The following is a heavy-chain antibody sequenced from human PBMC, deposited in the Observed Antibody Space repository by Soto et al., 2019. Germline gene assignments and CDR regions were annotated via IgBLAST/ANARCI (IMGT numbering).Heavy chain of an antibody. CDR1: GLTFDNYA. J-gene: IGHJ5*02. Sequence: PGGSLRLSCAASGLTFDNYAMNWVRQAPGKELEWVSAISGSGHSTYYADSVKGRFTISRDNSKNTLYFQMNSLRAEDTAVYFCAKSPSVVLVPSSLGGNNWFDPWGQGTLVTVSS. CDR3: AKSPSVVLVPSSLGGNNWFDP. CDR2: ISGSGHST. D-gene: IGHD2-21*01. V-gene: IGHV3-23*01.